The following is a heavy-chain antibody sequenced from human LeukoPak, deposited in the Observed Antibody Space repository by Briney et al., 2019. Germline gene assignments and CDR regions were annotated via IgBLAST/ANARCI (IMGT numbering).Heavy chain of an antibody. V-gene: IGHV3-7*01. CDR2: IKQDGSEK. Sequence: GSLRLSCAASGFTLSRYWMSWVRQAPGKGLEWVANIKQDGSEKDYVESVKGRFTISRDNAKNSLYLQMNSLTAEDTAVYYCARESFAARWDWGQGTLVTVSS. J-gene: IGHJ4*02. D-gene: IGHD6-6*01. CDR1: GFTLSRYW. CDR3: ARESFAARWD.